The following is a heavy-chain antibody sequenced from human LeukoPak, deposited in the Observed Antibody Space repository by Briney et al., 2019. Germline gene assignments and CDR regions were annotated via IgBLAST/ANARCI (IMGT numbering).Heavy chain of an antibody. V-gene: IGHV4-34*01. D-gene: IGHD3-10*01. CDR3: ARVGALAPLDY. CDR2: INHSRST. Sequence: PSETLSLTCAVYGGSFSGYYWSWIRQPPGKGLEWIGEINHSRSTNYNPSLKSRVTISVDTSKNQFSLKLSSVTAADTAVYYCARVGALAPLDYWGQGTLVTVSS. J-gene: IGHJ4*02. CDR1: GGSFSGYY.